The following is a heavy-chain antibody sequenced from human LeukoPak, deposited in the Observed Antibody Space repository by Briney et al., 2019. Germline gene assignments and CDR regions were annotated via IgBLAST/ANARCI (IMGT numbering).Heavy chain of an antibody. J-gene: IGHJ4*02. D-gene: IGHD4-23*01. CDR1: GFSFSSSP. Sequence: GGSLRLSCAASGFSFSSSPMSWVRQAPGKGLEWVSGISSSGGDTPYADSVKGRFTISRDNSKNTLYLQMNSLRAEDTAVYYRAKKNSGLHPFDFWGQGALVIVSS. CDR3: AKKNSGLHPFDF. CDR2: ISSSGGDT. V-gene: IGHV3-23*01.